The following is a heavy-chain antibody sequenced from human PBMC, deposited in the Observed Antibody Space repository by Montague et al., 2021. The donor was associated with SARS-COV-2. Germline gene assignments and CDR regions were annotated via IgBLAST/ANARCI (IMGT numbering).Heavy chain of an antibody. V-gene: IGHV4-34*01. J-gene: IGHJ4*02. CDR2: INHSGSA. CDR1: GGSFSGYY. Sequence: SETLSLTCAVYGGSFSGYYWSWIRQPPGKGLEWIGEINHSGSANYNPSLKSRVTISVDTSKNQFSLKLSSVTAADTAVYYCARGYDYVWRSYRYTYYFDYWGQGTLVTVSS. CDR3: ARGYDYVWRSYRYTYYFDY. D-gene: IGHD3-16*02.